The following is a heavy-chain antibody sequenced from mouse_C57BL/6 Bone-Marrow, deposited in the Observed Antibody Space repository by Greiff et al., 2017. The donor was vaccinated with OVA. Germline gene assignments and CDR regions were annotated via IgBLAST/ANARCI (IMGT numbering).Heavy chain of an antibody. J-gene: IGHJ1*03. D-gene: IGHD1-1*01. CDR1: GISITTGNYR. CDR2: IYYSGTI. Sequence: EVKLQESGPGLVKPSQTVFLTCTVTGISITTGNYRWSWIRQFPGNKLEWIGYIYYSGTITSNPSLTSRTTITRDTPKNQFFLEMNSLTAEDTATYYCARGIYGSSLYFDVWGTGTTVTVSS. CDR3: ARGIYGSSLYFDV. V-gene: IGHV3-5*01.